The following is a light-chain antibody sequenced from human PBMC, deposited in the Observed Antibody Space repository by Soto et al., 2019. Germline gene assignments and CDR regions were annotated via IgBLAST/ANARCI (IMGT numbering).Light chain of an antibody. Sequence: EIVMTQSPATLSVSQGERATLSCRASQSVSSNLAWYQQKPGQAPRLLIYNASTRATGIPARFSGSGSGTEFTLTISSLQSEDFAIYYCQQYNNWPYTFGQGTTLEIK. V-gene: IGKV3-15*01. CDR1: QSVSSN. J-gene: IGKJ2*01. CDR2: NAS. CDR3: QQYNNWPYT.